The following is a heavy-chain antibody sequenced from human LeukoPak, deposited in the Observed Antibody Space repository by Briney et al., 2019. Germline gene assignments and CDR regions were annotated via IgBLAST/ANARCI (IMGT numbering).Heavy chain of an antibody. D-gene: IGHD3-10*01. V-gene: IGHV4-34*01. CDR1: GGPFSGYF. J-gene: IGHJ4*02. CDR3: ARRYYYNLGSFPFDF. CDR2: IHNSGTT. Sequence: SETLSLTCAVSGGPFSGYFLSWIRQPPGKGLEWIGEIHNSGTTNYNPSLNSRVTISEDTSKNQIYLNLRSVTAADTAVYYCARRYYYNLGSFPFDFWGQGTLVTVSS.